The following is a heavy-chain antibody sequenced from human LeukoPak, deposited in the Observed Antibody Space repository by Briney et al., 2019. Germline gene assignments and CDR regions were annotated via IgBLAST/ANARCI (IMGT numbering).Heavy chain of an antibody. Sequence: SETLSLTCAVYGGPFSGYYWSWIRQPPGKGLEWIGEINHSGSTNYNPSLKSRITISVDTSKNQFSLKLSSVTAADTAVYYCARVDLGAFDIWGQETMVTVSS. CDR2: INHSGST. CDR1: GGPFSGYY. J-gene: IGHJ3*02. V-gene: IGHV4-34*01. D-gene: IGHD3-16*01. CDR3: ARVDLGAFDI.